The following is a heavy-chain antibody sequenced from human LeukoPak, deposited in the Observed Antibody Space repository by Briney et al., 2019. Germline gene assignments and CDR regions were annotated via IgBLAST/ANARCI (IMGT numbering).Heavy chain of an antibody. J-gene: IGHJ4*02. CDR1: GFTFSSYS. CDR3: AKALPPWRAVLRFLDPWFDY. Sequence: GGSLRLSCAASGFTFSSYSMNWVRQAPGKGLEWVSAISGSGGSTYYADSVKGRLTISRDNSKNTLYLQMNSLRAEDTAVYYCAKALPPWRAVLRFLDPWFDYWGQGTLVTVSS. D-gene: IGHD3-3*01. V-gene: IGHV3-23*01. CDR2: ISGSGGST.